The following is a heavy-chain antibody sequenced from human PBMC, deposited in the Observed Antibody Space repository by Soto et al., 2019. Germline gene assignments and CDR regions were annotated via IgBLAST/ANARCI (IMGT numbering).Heavy chain of an antibody. V-gene: IGHV3-23*01. CDR2: ISDGGNST. CDR3: ARDRYGDTLWGQDDCDY. Sequence: GLEWVSTISDGGNSTYSADSVKGRFTISRDNSKNMLYLQMNSLRAEDTAVYYCARDRYGDTLWGQDDCDYWAQRTRVNASA. D-gene: IGHD4-17*01. J-gene: IGHJ4*02.